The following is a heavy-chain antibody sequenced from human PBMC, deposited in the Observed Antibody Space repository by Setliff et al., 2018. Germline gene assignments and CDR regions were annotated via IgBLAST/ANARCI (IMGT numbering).Heavy chain of an antibody. Sequence: GGSLRLSCAASGFTVSSNYMSWVRQAPGKGLEWVSSVSGSGMTRDYTDSVKGRFTVSRDSSQNKIHLQMDSLRAEDTGKYFCARADSDSYYPYYFDFWGQGVLVTVSS. D-gene: IGHD3-22*01. V-gene: IGHV3-53*01. CDR2: VSGSGMTR. CDR3: ARADSDSYYPYYFDF. CDR1: GFTVSSNY. J-gene: IGHJ4*02.